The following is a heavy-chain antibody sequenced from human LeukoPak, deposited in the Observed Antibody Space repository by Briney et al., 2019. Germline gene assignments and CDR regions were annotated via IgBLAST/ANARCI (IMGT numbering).Heavy chain of an antibody. CDR2: ISYDGSNK. J-gene: IGHJ4*02. D-gene: IGHD2-15*01. Sequence: GGSLRLSCAASGFTFSSYAMHWVRQAPGKGLEWVAVISYDGSNKYYADSVKGRFTISRDNSKNTLYLQMNSLRAEDTAVYYCARAATPHNFIVVVTDWGQGTLVTVSS. CDR3: ARAATPHNFIVVVTD. CDR1: GFTFSSYA. V-gene: IGHV3-30*04.